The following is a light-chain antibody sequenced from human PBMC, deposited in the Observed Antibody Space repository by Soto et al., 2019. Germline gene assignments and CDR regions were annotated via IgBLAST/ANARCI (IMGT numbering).Light chain of an antibody. CDR1: QGIGNA. CDR2: AAS. CDR3: LQDYNSPLT. J-gene: IGKJ1*01. Sequence: AIQISQSPSSLSASVGDRVTISCRASQGIGNALGWYPQKPGKAPKLLIYAASSLQSGVPSRFSGSGSGTDFTRTISSLQPEDVATDYCLQDYNSPLTFCQGTKVDIK. V-gene: IGKV1-6*01.